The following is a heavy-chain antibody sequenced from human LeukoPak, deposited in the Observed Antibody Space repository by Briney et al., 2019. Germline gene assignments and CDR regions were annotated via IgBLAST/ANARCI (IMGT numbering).Heavy chain of an antibody. V-gene: IGHV4-59*01. J-gene: IGHJ4*02. CDR1: GGSISNYY. CDR3: ARGPTRYYFDY. Sequence: PSETLSLTCTVSGGSISNYYWSWIRQPPGRGLEWIGYVYSSGSTNYNPSLKSRVTISVDTSKNQLSLKLSSVTAADTAVYYCARGPTRYYFDYWGQGTLVSVSS. CDR2: VYSSGST.